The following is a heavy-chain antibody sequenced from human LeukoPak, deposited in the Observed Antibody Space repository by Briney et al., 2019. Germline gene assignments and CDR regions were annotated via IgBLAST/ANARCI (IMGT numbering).Heavy chain of an antibody. J-gene: IGHJ6*03. D-gene: IGHD2-21*02. CDR1: GGSISSGSYY. V-gene: IGHV4-61*02. CDR3: ASQRVVTYYYMDV. CDR2: IYTSGST. Sequence: SQTLSLTCTVSGGSISSGSYYWSWIRQPAGKGLEWIGRIYTSGSTNYNPSLKSRVTISVDTSKNQFSLKLSSVTAADTAVYYCASQRVVTYYYMDVWGKGTTVTVSS.